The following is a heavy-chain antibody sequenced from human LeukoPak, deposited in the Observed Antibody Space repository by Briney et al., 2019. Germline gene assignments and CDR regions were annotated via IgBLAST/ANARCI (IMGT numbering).Heavy chain of an antibody. CDR2: ISAYNGNT. V-gene: IGHV1-18*01. J-gene: IGHJ4*02. CDR1: GYTFTSYG. D-gene: IGHD6-19*01. Sequence: ASVKVSCKASGYTFTSYGISWVRQAPGQGLEWMGWISAYNGNTNYAQKLQGRVTMTTDTSTSTAYMELRSLRSDDTAVYYCARVPDSSGWYEEFDYWGQGTLVTVSS. CDR3: ARVPDSSGWYEEFDY.